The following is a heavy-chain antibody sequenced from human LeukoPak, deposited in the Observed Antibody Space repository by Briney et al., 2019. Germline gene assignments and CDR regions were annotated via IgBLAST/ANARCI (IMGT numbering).Heavy chain of an antibody. CDR3: ARVRGYYDTPYYFDY. V-gene: IGHV4-39*01. CDR2: IYYSGST. Sequence: SETLSLTCSVSGGSISSYYWSWIRQPPGKGLEWIGSIYYSGSTYYNPSLKSRVTISVDTSKNQFSLKLSSVTAADTAVYYCARVRGYYDTPYYFDYWGQGTLVTVSS. D-gene: IGHD3-22*01. CDR1: GGSISSYY. J-gene: IGHJ4*02.